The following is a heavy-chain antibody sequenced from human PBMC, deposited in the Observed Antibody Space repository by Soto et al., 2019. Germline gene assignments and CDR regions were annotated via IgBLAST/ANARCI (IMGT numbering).Heavy chain of an antibody. J-gene: IGHJ3*02. Sequence: QLQLQESGPGLVKPSETLSLTCTVSGGSISSSSYYWGWIRQPPGKGLEWLGSIYYSGSTYYNPSLKSRVTISGDTSKNQFSLKLSSVTAADTAVYYCASTLHYDYILGSYRYDAFDILGQGTMVTVSS. V-gene: IGHV4-39*01. CDR1: GGSISSSSYY. CDR3: ASTLHYDYILGSYRYDAFDI. CDR2: IYYSGST. D-gene: IGHD3-16*02.